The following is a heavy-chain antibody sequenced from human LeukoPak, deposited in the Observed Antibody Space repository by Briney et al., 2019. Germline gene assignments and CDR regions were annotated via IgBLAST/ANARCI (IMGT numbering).Heavy chain of an antibody. CDR3: ARPRGCSSNRCNNFDY. CDR1: GFTFRSYS. Sequence: GSLRLSCAASGFTFRSYSMSWVRQAPGKGLEWVAKMNEYGSDIFYVDSVKGRFTISRDNAKNSLYLQMDSLRAEDTAVYYCARPRGCSSNRCNNFDYWGQGALVTVSS. V-gene: IGHV3-7*01. CDR2: MNEYGSDI. J-gene: IGHJ4*02. D-gene: IGHD2-2*01.